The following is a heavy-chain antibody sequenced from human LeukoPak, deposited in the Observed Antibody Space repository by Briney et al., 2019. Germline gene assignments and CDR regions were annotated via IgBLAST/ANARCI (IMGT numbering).Heavy chain of an antibody. CDR2: IYYSGST. D-gene: IGHD3-22*01. V-gene: IGHV4-59*01. J-gene: IGHJ4*02. CDR1: GGSISSYY. Sequence: PSETLSLTCTVSGGSISSYYWSWIRQPPGKGLEWIGYIYYSGSTNYNPSLKSRVTISVDTSKNQFSLKLSSVTAADTAVYYCARDRRIDYYDSSGYLDYWGQGTLVTVSS. CDR3: ARDRRIDYYDSSGYLDY.